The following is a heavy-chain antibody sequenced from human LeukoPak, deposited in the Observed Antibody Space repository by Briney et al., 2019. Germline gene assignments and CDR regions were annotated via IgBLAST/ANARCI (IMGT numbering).Heavy chain of an antibody. Sequence: QLGGSLRLSCVVSGFTFNSYTMHWVRQAPGKGLEYVSAISSNGDSTYYANSVKGRFTISRDNSKNTLYLQMGSLRAEDLAVYYCARSPTPFYGGTFDYWGQGTLVTVSS. CDR2: ISSNGDST. D-gene: IGHD4-23*01. CDR3: ARSPTPFYGGTFDY. J-gene: IGHJ4*02. V-gene: IGHV3-64*01. CDR1: GFTFNSYT.